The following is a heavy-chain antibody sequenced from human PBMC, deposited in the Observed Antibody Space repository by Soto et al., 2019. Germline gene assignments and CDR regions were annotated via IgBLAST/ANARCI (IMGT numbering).Heavy chain of an antibody. Sequence: QVQLVESGGGVVQPGTSLTLSCVSSGFTFSRYAMHWVXQAXXKGLEWVGIISYDGISKYYADSVQGRFAISRDNXXXXXXXXXXXXXXXXXXXXXXXXXXXXXXWRPYYFDHWGQGTLVAVSS. CDR2: ISYDGISK. J-gene: IGHJ4*02. CDR1: GFTFSRYA. V-gene: IGHV3-33*05. CDR3: XXXXXXXXWRPYYFDH.